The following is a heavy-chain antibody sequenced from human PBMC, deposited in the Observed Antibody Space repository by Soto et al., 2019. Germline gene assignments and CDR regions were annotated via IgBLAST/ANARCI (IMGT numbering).Heavy chain of an antibody. CDR2: IWYDGSNK. V-gene: IGHV3-33*01. CDR3: ARDPMIAAAGTVEFDYYYYYMDV. CDR1: GFTFSSYG. J-gene: IGHJ6*03. D-gene: IGHD6-13*01. Sequence: GGSLRLSCAASGFTFSSYGMHWVRQAPGKGLEWVAVIWYDGSNKYYADSVKGRFTISRDNSKNTLYLQMNSLRAEDTAVYYCARDPMIAAAGTVEFDYYYYYMDVWGKGTTVTVSS.